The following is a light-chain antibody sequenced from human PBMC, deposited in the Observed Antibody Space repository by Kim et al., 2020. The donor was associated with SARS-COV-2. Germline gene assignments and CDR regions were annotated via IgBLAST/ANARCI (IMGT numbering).Light chain of an antibody. V-gene: IGLV1-47*01. J-gene: IGLJ1*01. Sequence: QSVLTQSPSTSGTPGQRVTISCSGSSSNIGSNYVYWYQQLPGTAPKLLIYRNNQRPSGVPDRFSGSTSGTSASLAISGLRSEDEADYYCAAWDDSLSGRVFGTGTKVTVL. CDR2: RNN. CDR3: AAWDDSLSGRV. CDR1: SSNIGSNY.